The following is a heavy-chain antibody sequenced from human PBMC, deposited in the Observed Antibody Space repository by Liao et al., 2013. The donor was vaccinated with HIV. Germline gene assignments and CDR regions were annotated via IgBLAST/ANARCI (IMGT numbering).Heavy chain of an antibody. Sequence: QVQLQESGPGLVKPSQTLSLTCTVSDGSISSGSYYWSWIRQPAGKGLEWIGRIYSSGSANYNPSLKSRVTMSVDIAKNQFSLSLISVTAADTAVYYCARSVIDYYFDYWGQGTLVSVSS. V-gene: IGHV4-61*02. CDR3: ARSVIDYYFDY. J-gene: IGHJ4*02. D-gene: IGHD3-16*02. CDR2: IYSSGSA. CDR1: DGSISSGSYY.